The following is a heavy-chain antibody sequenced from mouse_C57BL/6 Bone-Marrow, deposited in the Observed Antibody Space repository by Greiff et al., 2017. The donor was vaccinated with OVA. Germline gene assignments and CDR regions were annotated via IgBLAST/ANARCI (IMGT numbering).Heavy chain of an antibody. J-gene: IGHJ2*01. V-gene: IGHV5-9-1*02. Sequence: DVMLVESGEGLVKPGGSLKLSCAASGFTFSSYAMSWVRQTPEKRLEWVAYISSGGDYIYYADTVKGRFTISRDNARNTLYLQMSSLKSEDTAMYYCTRGWDYGSSFDYWGQGTTLTVSS. CDR3: TRGWDYGSSFDY. D-gene: IGHD1-1*01. CDR2: ISSGGDYI. CDR1: GFTFSSYA.